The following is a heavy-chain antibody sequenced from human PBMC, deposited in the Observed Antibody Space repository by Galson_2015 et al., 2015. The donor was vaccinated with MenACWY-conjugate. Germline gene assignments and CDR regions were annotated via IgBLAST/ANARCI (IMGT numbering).Heavy chain of an antibody. Sequence: SLRLSCAASGFTFSSYWMHWVRQAPGKGLVWVSLINRDGSSTSYADSVKGRFTISRDNAKNTLYLQMNSLRAEDTAVYYCAVDCSSTICYGASGGYWGQGTLATVSS. D-gene: IGHD2-2*01. V-gene: IGHV3-74*01. CDR3: AVDCSSTICYGASGGY. CDR1: GFTFSSYW. J-gene: IGHJ4*02. CDR2: INRDGSST.